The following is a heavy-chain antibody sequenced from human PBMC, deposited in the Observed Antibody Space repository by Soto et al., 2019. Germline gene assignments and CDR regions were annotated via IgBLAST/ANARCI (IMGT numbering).Heavy chain of an antibody. V-gene: IGHV3-74*01. CDR3: AREGVITDSSYYYMDV. Sequence: GGSLRLSCAASGFSFRSYWMHWVRRAPGKGLVWVSRINSVGSTTSYADSVQGRFTISRDNAKNTLYLQMNSLRAEDTAVYYCAREGVITDSSYYYMDVWGKGTTVTVSS. CDR2: INSVGSTT. CDR1: GFSFRSYW. J-gene: IGHJ6*03. D-gene: IGHD3-10*01.